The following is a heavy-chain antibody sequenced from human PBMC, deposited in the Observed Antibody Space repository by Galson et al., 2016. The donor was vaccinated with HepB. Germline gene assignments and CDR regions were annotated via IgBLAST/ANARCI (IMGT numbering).Heavy chain of an antibody. Sequence: SVKVSCKDSGGSFRNFVITWVRQAPGQGLEWMGAISPMFGPANYAQKFRGRVTITADESTSTAYMQLNSLRSDDTAVYYCARGYAVSGGRNRPALFGLDVWGQGTTLIVS. J-gene: IGHJ6*02. CDR2: ISPMFGPA. CDR3: ARGYAVSGGRNRPALFGLDV. D-gene: IGHD6-19*01. CDR1: GGSFRNFV. V-gene: IGHV1-69*13.